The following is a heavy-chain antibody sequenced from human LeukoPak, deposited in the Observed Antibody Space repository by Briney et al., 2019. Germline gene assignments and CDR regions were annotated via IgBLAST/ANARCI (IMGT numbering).Heavy chain of an antibody. J-gene: IGHJ5*02. V-gene: IGHV3-23*01. D-gene: IGHD2-15*01. CDR3: AKDGVPEYGGSYDP. Sequence: GGTLRLSCAASGFTFSSYGMSWVRQAPGKGLEWVSGISSSGGSTYYADSVKGRFTISRDNSKNTLYLQMNSLRAEDTGVYYCAKDGVPEYGGSYDPWGQGTLVTVSS. CDR1: GFTFSSYG. CDR2: ISSSGGST.